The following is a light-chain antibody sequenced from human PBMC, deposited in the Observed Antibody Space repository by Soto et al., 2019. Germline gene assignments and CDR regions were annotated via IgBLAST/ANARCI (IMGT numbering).Light chain of an antibody. V-gene: IGLV4-69*01. Sequence: QLVLTQSPSASASLGASVKLTCTLSSGHSSYAIAWHQQQPEKGPRYLMKLNSDGSHSKGDGIPDRFSGSSSGAERYLTLSSLHSEDEADSYCQTWGTGVGFGRGTKLTVL. CDR3: QTWGTGVG. CDR2: LNSDGSH. J-gene: IGLJ2*01. CDR1: SGHSSYA.